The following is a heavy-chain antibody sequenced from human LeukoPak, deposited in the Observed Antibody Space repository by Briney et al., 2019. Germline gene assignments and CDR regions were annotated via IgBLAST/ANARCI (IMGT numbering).Heavy chain of an antibody. Sequence: ASVKVSCKVSGYTLTELSMHWVRQAPGKGLEWMGGFDPEDGETIYAQKFQGRVTMTEDTSTDTAYMELSSLRSEDTAVYYCATETPSLERLRDYYGWGAFDIWGQGTMVTVSS. D-gene: IGHD3-10*01. CDR3: ATETPSLERLRDYYGWGAFDI. V-gene: IGHV1-24*01. CDR2: FDPEDGET. CDR1: GYTLTELS. J-gene: IGHJ3*02.